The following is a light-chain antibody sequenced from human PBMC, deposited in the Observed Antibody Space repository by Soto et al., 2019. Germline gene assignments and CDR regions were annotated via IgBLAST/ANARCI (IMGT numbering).Light chain of an antibody. CDR2: DVS. CDR1: SSDVGGYNY. CDR3: SSYTSSSLGVV. V-gene: IGLV2-14*01. J-gene: IGLJ2*01. Sequence: QLVLTQPASVSGSPGQSITISCTGTSSDVGGYNYVSWYQQHPGKAPKLMIYDVSNRPSGVSNRFSGSKSGNTASLTISGLQAEDEADYYCSSYTSSSLGVVFGGGTKLTVL.